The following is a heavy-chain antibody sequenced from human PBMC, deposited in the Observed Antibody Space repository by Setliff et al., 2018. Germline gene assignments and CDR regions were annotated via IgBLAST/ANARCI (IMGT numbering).Heavy chain of an antibody. D-gene: IGHD1-1*01. Sequence: PSETLSLTCMVSGASLNSGTYYWGWVRQPPGRGLEWIGRIYYRGDTYYNPSLKGRLTISVDTAQNQFSLGLTSVTAAYTAVYYCARTGTYRYFDYWGQGARVSASS. CDR1: GASLNSGTYY. CDR2: IYYRGDT. V-gene: IGHV4-39*01. J-gene: IGHJ4*02. CDR3: ARTGTYRYFDY.